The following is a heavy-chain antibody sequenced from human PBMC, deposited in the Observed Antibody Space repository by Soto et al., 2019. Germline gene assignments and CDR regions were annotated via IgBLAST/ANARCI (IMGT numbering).Heavy chain of an antibody. CDR3: ARDTLYSSGWYGSDYYGMDV. CDR2: IYYSGST. D-gene: IGHD6-19*01. J-gene: IGHJ6*02. CDR1: VGSISSYY. Sequence: SETLSLTCTVSVGSISSYYWSWIRQPPGKGLEWIGYIYYSGSTNYNPSLKSRVTISVDTSKNQFSLKLSSVTAADTAVYYCARDTLYSSGWYGSDYYGMDVWGQGTTVTVSS. V-gene: IGHV4-59*01.